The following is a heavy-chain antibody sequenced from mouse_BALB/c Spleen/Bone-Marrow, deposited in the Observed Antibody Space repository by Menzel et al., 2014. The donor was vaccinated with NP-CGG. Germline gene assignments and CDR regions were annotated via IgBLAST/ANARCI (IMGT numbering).Heavy chain of an antibody. CDR2: ICYSGST. Sequence: EVKLVESGTGLVKPSQSLSLTCTVTGYSITSDYAWNWIRQFPGNKLEWMGYICYSGSTSYNPSLKSRISITRDTSKNQFFLQLNSVTTEDTATYYCARRDYGDYAMDYWGQGTSVTVSS. CDR1: GYSITSDYA. V-gene: IGHV3-2*02. J-gene: IGHJ4*01. CDR3: ARRDYGDYAMDY. D-gene: IGHD2-4*01.